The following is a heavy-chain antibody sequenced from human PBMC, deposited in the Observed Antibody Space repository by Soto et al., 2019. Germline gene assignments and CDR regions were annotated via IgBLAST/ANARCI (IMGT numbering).Heavy chain of an antibody. CDR2: ISSSSSTI. V-gene: IGHV3-48*01. D-gene: IGHD6-19*01. J-gene: IGHJ6*03. CDR3: ARDKGIAVAAGYYYYMDV. CDR1: GFTFSSYS. Sequence: GGSLRLSCAASGFTFSSYSMNWVRQAPGKGLEWVSYISSSSSTIYYADSVKGRFTISRDNAKNSLYLQMNSLRAEDTAVYYCARDKGIAVAAGYYYYMDVWGKGTTVTVSS.